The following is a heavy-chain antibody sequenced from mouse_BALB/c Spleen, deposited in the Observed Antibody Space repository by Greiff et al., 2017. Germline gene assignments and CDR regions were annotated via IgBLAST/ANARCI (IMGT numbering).Heavy chain of an antibody. CDR3: ARPLTGTVMDY. CDR1: GYTFTSYT. J-gene: IGHJ4*01. V-gene: IGHV1-4*01. Sequence: QVQLKQSGAELARPGASVKMSCKASGYTFTSYTMHWVKQRPGQGLEWIGYINPSSGYTNYNQKFKDKATLTADKSSSTAYMQLSSLTSEDSAVYYCARPLTGTVMDYWGQGTSVTVSS. CDR2: INPSSGYT. D-gene: IGHD4-1*01.